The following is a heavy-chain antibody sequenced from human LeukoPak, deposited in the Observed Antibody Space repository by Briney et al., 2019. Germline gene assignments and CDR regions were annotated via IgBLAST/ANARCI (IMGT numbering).Heavy chain of an antibody. J-gene: IGHJ6*02. CDR3: ARGLIFYYYGSGSYYPYGMDV. CDR1: GGSFSGYY. CDR2: INHSGST. D-gene: IGHD3-10*01. Sequence: ASETLSLTCAVYGGSFSGYYWSWIRQPPGKGLEWIGEINHSGSTNYNPSLKSRVTISVDTSKNQFSLKLSSVTAADTAVYYCARGLIFYYYGSGSYYPYGMDVWGQGTTVTVSS. V-gene: IGHV4-34*01.